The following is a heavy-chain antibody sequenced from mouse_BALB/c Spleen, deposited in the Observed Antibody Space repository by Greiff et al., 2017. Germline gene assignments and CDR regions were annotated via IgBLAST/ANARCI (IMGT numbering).Heavy chain of an antibody. D-gene: IGHD2-4*01. J-gene: IGHJ3*01. CDR2: ISSGGGST. CDR1: GFAFSSYD. CDR3: ATYDYG. V-gene: IGHV5-12-1*01. Sequence: EVQGVESGGGLVKPGGSLKLSCAASGFAFSSYDMSWVRQTPEKRLEWVAYISSGGGSTYYPDTVKGRFTISRDNAKNTLYLQMSSLKSEDTAMYYCATYDYGWGQGTLVTVSA.